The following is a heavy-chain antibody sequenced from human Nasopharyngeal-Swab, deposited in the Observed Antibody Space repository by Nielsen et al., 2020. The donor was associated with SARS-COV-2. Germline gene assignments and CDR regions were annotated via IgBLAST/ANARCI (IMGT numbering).Heavy chain of an antibody. V-gene: IGHV1-69*01. CDR3: ARAITYYYDGSGSPSYGLDV. J-gene: IGHJ6*02. D-gene: IGHD3-22*01. Sequence: WVRQAPGQGLEWVGGLLPFFLPPPYSPPFPARLRVTADASTDTAYMELSSLRSDDTAVYYCARAITYYYDGSGSPSYGLDVWGQGTTVTVSS. CDR2: LLPFFLPP.